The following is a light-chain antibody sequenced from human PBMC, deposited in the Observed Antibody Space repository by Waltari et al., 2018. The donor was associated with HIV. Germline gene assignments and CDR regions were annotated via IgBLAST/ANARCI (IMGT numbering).Light chain of an antibody. Sequence: EIVLPQSPGTLSLSPGERATLSCRASQSVSSSYLAWYQKKPGQAPRLLIYGSSSRGTGIPDRFSGGGSGTDFTLTIRRLEPEDFAVYYCQQYGSSITFGQGTRLEIK. CDR3: QQYGSSIT. CDR1: QSVSSSY. J-gene: IGKJ5*01. V-gene: IGKV3-20*01. CDR2: GSS.